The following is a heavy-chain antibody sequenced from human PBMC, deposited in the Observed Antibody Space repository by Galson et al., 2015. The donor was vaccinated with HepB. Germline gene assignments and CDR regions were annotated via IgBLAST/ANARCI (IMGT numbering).Heavy chain of an antibody. D-gene: IGHD6-19*01. CDR1: GYTFISYG. CDR2: ISAYNGNA. CDR3: ARVGGAGAVGFDP. Sequence: SVKVSCKASGYTFISYGITWVRQAPGQGLEWMGWISAYNGNADYAQKLQGRVTMTTDTSTSTAYMELRSLRSDNTAVYYCARVGGAGAVGFDPWGQGTLVTVSS. J-gene: IGHJ5*02. V-gene: IGHV1-18*01.